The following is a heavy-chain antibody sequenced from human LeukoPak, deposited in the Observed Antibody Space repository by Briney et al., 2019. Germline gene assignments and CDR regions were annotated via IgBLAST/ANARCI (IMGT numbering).Heavy chain of an antibody. V-gene: IGHV3-23*01. J-gene: IGHJ4*02. CDR2: IIGGDGTI. CDR3: AKGASPFDY. CDR1: GFPFSTYT. Sequence: GGSLRLSCAASGFPFSTYTVSWVRQAPGKGLQWVSTIIGGDGTIYYADSVKGRFTISRDISKNTLYLQINSLRAEDTAIYYCAKGASPFDYLGQGTLVTVSS.